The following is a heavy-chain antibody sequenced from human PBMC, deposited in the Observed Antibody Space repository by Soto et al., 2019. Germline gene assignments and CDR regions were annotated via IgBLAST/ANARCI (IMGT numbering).Heavy chain of an antibody. CDR2: IHYSGTT. CDR3: ARGKIIGP. Sequence: SETLSLTCTVSGGSISTYYWTWIRQPPGKGLEWIGYIHYSGTTNYNPSLKSRVTISVDTSKNQFSLKLRSVTAADTAVYYCARGKIIGPWGQGTLVTVS. CDR1: GGSISTYY. J-gene: IGHJ5*02. D-gene: IGHD3-3*01. V-gene: IGHV4-59*01.